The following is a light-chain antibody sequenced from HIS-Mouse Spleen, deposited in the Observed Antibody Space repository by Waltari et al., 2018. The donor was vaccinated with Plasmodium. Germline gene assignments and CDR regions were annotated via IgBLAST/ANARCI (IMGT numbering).Light chain of an antibody. CDR2: AAS. CDR1: QSISSY. J-gene: IGKJ1*01. Sequence: DIQMSQSPSSLSASAGDRVTITCRASQSISSYLNLYQQKPGKAPKLLIYAASSLQSGVPSRFSGSGSGTDFTLTISSLQPEDFATYYCQQSYSTWTFGQGTKVEIK. V-gene: IGKV1-39*01. CDR3: QQSYSTWT.